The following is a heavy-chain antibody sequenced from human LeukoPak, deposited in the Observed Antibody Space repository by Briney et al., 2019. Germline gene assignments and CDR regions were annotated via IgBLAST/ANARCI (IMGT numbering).Heavy chain of an antibody. CDR2: IYYSGST. J-gene: IGHJ4*02. D-gene: IGHD3-22*01. V-gene: IGHV4-59*12. CDR1: GGSINYY. Sequence: PSETLSLTCTVSGGSINYYWSWIRQSPGKGLEWIGYIYYSGSTNYNPSLKSRVTMSVDTSKSQFSLKLSSVTAADTAVYYCARDYYDSSGPRDWGQGTLVTVSS. CDR3: ARDYYDSSGPRD.